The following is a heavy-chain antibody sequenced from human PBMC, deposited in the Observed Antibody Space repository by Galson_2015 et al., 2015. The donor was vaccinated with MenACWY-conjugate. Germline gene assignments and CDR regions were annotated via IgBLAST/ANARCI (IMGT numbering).Heavy chain of an antibody. CDR1: GNTFTLYA. V-gene: IGHV1-3*01. CDR3: ARAAPGDGHLTGHYGPFDL. Sequence: SVKVSCKASGNTFTLYAFHWVRQAPRHRLEWMGWVNAGNGNTKYSQKFQGRVTITRDTSANTAYMELSNLRSEDTAVYYCARAAPGDGHLTGHYGPFDLWGQGTQVTVAS. J-gene: IGHJ5*02. CDR2: VNAGNGNT. D-gene: IGHD3-9*01.